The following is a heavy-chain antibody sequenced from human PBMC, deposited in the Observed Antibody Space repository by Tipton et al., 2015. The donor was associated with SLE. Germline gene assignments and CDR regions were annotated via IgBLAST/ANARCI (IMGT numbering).Heavy chain of an antibody. CDR3: AKGGYSIFGGSGY. D-gene: IGHD3-3*01. CDR2: ISGSAGST. Sequence: SLRLSCAASGFTFSSYAMSWVRQAPGKGLEWVSGISGSAGSTYYADSVKGRFTISRDNSKNTLYLQMNRLRAEDTALFYCAKGGYSIFGGSGYWGQGTLVTVSS. CDR1: GFTFSSYA. V-gene: IGHV3-23*01. J-gene: IGHJ4*02.